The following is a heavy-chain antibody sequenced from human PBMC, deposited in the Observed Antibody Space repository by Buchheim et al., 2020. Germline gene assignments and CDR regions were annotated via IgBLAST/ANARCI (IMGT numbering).Heavy chain of an antibody. CDR2: IYLGDSYT. CDR3: ARRVRDSSGYNFDF. Sequence: EVQLVQSGAEVKRPGESLKISCQGSGYSFTGAYIAWVRQMPGKGLEWMGNIYLGDSYTAYNPSVQGQVTMSVDKSIRTAYLQWYSLKASDSAVYYCARRVRDSSGYNFDFWGQGTL. J-gene: IGHJ4*02. V-gene: IGHV5-51*01. D-gene: IGHD5-18*01. CDR1: GYSFTGAY.